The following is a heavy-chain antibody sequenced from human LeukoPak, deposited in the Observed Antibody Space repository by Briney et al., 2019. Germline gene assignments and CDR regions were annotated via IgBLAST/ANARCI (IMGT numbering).Heavy chain of an antibody. CDR2: INWNGGST. V-gene: IGHV3-20*04. J-gene: IGHJ4*02. CDR3: ARERPYNYYGSGSYPPYFDY. CDR1: GFTFDDYG. D-gene: IGHD3-10*01. Sequence: RAGGSLRLSCAASGFTFDDYGMSWVRQAPGKGLEWVSGINWNGGSTGYADSVKGRFTISRDNAKNSLYLQMNSLRAEDTALYYCARERPYNYYGSGSYPPYFDYWGQGTLVTVSS.